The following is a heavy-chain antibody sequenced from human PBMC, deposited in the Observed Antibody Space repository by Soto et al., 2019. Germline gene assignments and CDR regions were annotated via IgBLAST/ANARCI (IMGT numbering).Heavy chain of an antibody. CDR1: VQNVTNQR. D-gene: IGHD3-10*01. V-gene: IGHV5-51*01. CDR2: IYPGDSDT. J-gene: IGHJ3*02. CDR3: ARRYMVRGVISDAFEI. Sequence: GGFVNNTVQGSVQNVTNQRIGWVRHKPRKGLEWMGIIYPGDSDTRYSPSFQGQVTISADKSISTAYLQWSSLKASDTAMYYCARRYMVRGVISDAFEIWGKGTMVTV.